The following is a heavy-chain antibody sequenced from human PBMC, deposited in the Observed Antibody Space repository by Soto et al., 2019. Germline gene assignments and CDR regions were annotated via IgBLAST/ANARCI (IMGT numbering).Heavy chain of an antibody. J-gene: IGHJ6*02. V-gene: IGHV3-33*01. D-gene: IGHD6-13*01. Sequence: QVQLVESGGGVVQPGTSLRLSCTTSGFTFSNHAMHWVRQAPGKRLEWVAQIWYDGSNKYYADSVKGRFTISRDNSRNMVYVQMNSLRVEDTAVYYCARDGQQLAPYALDVWGQGTSVTVSS. CDR3: ARDGQQLAPYALDV. CDR2: IWYDGSNK. CDR1: GFTFSNHA.